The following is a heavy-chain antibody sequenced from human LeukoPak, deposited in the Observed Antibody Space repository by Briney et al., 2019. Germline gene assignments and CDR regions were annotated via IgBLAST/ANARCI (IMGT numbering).Heavy chain of an antibody. CDR3: ASLHYSRFDY. J-gene: IGHJ4*02. CDR1: GGCISSYY. Sequence: PSETLSLTCTVSGGCISSYYWSWIRQPPGKGLEWIGYIYYSGSTNYNPSLKSRVTISVDTSKNQFSLKLSSVTAADTAVYYCASLHYSRFDYWGQGTLVTVSS. CDR2: IYYSGST. V-gene: IGHV4-59*08. D-gene: IGHD3-10*01.